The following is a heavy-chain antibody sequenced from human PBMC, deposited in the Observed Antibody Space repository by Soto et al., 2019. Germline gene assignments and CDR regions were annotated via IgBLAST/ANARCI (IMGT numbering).Heavy chain of an antibody. CDR1: GGTFSSYT. CDR2: IIPILGIA. Sequence: ASVKVSCKASGGTFSSYTISWVRQAPGQGLEWMGRIIPILGIANYAQKFQGRVTITADKSTSTAYMELSSLRSEDTAVYYCAIQCCPPNYYYYGMDVWGQGTTVTVSS. CDR3: AIQCCPPNYYYYGMDV. J-gene: IGHJ6*02. V-gene: IGHV1-69*02. D-gene: IGHD6-19*01.